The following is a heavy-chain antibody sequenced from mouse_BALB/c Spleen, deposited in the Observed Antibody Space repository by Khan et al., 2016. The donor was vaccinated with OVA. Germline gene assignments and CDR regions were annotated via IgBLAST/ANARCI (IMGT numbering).Heavy chain of an antibody. V-gene: IGHV3-2*02. D-gene: IGHD2-14*01. CDR1: GYSISSDYA. CDR2: ITSSGNT. CDR3: ARWRAFGTDY. J-gene: IGHJ2*01. Sequence: EVKLLESGPGLVKPSQSLSLTCTVTGYSISSDYAWNWIRQFPGNKLEWMGYITSSGNTDYNPSLKSRISITRDKSNNQFFLQLNSVTTEDTATYYCARWRAFGTDYWGQGTTLTVSS.